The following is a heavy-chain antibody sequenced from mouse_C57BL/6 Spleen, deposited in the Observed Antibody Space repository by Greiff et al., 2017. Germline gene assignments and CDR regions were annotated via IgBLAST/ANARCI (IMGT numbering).Heavy chain of an antibody. D-gene: IGHD1-1*01. CDR3: ARPITTVGAMDY. V-gene: IGHV1-75*01. CDR1: GYTFTDYY. CDR2: IFPGSGST. J-gene: IGHJ4*01. Sequence: QVQLQQSGPELVKPGASVKISCKASGYTFTDYYINWVKQRPGQGLEWIGWIFPGSGSTYYNEKFKGKAPLTVDKSSSTAYMLLSSLTSEDSAVYVCARPITTVGAMDYWGQGTSVTVSS.